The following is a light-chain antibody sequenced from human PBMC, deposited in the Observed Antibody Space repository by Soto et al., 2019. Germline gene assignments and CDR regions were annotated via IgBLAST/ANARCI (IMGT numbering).Light chain of an antibody. CDR1: QNIHNH. V-gene: IGKV3-11*01. CDR2: DAS. J-gene: IGKJ5*01. CDR3: QQYGSSPIT. Sequence: EIVLTQSPATLSVSPGEGVTLSCRASQNIHNHMSWFLQKPGQAPRLLIYDASNRATGIPARFSGSGSGTDFTLTISSLEPEDFAVYYCQQYGSSPITFGQGTRLEIK.